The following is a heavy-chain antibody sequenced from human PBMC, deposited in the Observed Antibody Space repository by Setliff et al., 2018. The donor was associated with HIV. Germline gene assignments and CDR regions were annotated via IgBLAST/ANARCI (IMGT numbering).Heavy chain of an antibody. V-gene: IGHV3-23*01. D-gene: IGHD3-10*01. Sequence: PGGSLRLSCAASGFTFSSYAMSWVRQAPGKGLEWVSAISGTGADTYYADSVKGRFTISRDNSKNTLYLRMNSLRAEDTAVYYCAQAQTSVSGSYYQYLQHWGQGTLVTVSS. CDR1: GFTFSSYA. CDR3: AQAQTSVSGSYYQYLQH. CDR2: ISGTGADT. J-gene: IGHJ1*01.